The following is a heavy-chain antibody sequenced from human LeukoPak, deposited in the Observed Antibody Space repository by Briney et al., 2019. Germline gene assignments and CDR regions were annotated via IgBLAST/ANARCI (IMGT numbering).Heavy chain of an antibody. D-gene: IGHD5-18*01. Sequence: SVKVSCKASGGTFSSYAISWVRQAPGQGLEWRGRIIPIFGTANYAQKFQGRVTITTDESTSTAYMELSSLRSEDTAVYYCARVLDSYGYYAFDIWGQGTMVTVSS. CDR3: ARVLDSYGYYAFDI. CDR2: IIPIFGTA. CDR1: GGTFSSYA. J-gene: IGHJ3*02. V-gene: IGHV1-69*05.